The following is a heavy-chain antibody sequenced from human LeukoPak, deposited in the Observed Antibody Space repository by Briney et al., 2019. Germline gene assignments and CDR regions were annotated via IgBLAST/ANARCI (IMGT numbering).Heavy chain of an antibody. Sequence: GGSLRLSCAGSGFTFSSYAMSWVRQAPGKGLEWVSAISGSGGSTYYADSVKGRFTISRDNSKNTLYLQMNSLRAEDTAVYYCAKVPVGALNVFDYWGQGTLVTVSS. CDR3: AKVPVGALNVFDY. CDR1: GFTFSSYA. J-gene: IGHJ4*02. CDR2: ISGSGGST. D-gene: IGHD1-26*01. V-gene: IGHV3-23*01.